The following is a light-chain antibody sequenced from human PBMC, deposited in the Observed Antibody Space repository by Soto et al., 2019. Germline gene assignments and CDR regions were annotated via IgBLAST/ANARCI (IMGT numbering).Light chain of an antibody. CDR3: MQGTHRPIT. Sequence: DTALTQTTLDMPVTPGPPASSSSRSSESLYESDDGTTYLDWYLQKPGQSPQLLIYTLSYRASGVPDRFSGSGSGTDFTLKISRVEAEDVGVYYCMQGTHRPITFGEGTRLDIK. J-gene: IGKJ5*01. CDR2: TLS. V-gene: IGKV2-40*01. CDR1: ESLYESDDGTTY.